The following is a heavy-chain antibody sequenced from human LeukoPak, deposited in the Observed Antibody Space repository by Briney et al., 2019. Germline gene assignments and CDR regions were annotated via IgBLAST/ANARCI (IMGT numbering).Heavy chain of an antibody. CDR2: INHSGST. J-gene: IGHJ6*02. CDR3: ARGVGYCSGGSCYNYYYGMDV. CDR1: GGSFSGYY. V-gene: IGHV4-34*01. D-gene: IGHD2-15*01. Sequence: SETLSLTCAVYGGSFSGYYWSWIRQPPGKGLEWIGEINHSGSTNYNPSLKSRVTISVDTSKNQFSLKPSSVTAADTAVYYCARGVGYCSGGSCYNYYYGMDVWGQGTTVTVSS.